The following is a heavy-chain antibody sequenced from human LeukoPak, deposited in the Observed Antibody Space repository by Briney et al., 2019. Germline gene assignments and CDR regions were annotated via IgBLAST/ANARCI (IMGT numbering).Heavy chain of an antibody. D-gene: IGHD1-26*01. V-gene: IGHV4-39*01. J-gene: IGHJ6*03. CDR1: GGSISSSTYY. CDR3: ARHFASGSYYYYYYMDV. CDR2: ISYSGST. Sequence: SETLSLTCTVSGGSISSSTYYWGWIRQPSGKGLEWIGSISYSGSTYYNPSLKSRVTMSVDTSKNQFSLKMSSVTAADTAVYYCARHFASGSYYYYYYMDVWGKGTTVTVSS.